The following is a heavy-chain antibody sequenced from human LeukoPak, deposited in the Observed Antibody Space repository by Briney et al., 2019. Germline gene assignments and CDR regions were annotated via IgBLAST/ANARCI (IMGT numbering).Heavy chain of an antibody. V-gene: IGHV4-30-4*08. D-gene: IGHD6-6*01. CDR3: ARSSYSSLSGGWFDP. CDR1: GGSISSGDYY. J-gene: IGHJ5*02. CDR2: IYYSGST. Sequence: SETLSLTCTVSGGSISSGDYYWNWIRQPPGKGLEWIGYIYYSGSTYYNPSLKSRVTISVDTSKNQFSLKLSSVTAADTAVYYCARSSYSSLSGGWFDPWGQGTLVTVS.